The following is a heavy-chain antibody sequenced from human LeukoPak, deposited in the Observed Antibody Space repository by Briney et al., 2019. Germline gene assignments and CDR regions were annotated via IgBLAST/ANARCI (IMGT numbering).Heavy chain of an antibody. CDR1: GFTFGTYA. J-gene: IGHJ4*02. CDR3: TRYSGRTDY. V-gene: IGHV3-49*03. Sequence: PGGSLRLSCTSSGFTFGTYAVSWFRQAPGKGLEWVAFIRSKTFGGTTEYAASEEGRFTISRDDSKSIAYLQMNSLKTEGTAVYYCTRYSGRTDYWGQGTLVTVSS. D-gene: IGHD5-18*01. CDR2: IRSKTFGGTT.